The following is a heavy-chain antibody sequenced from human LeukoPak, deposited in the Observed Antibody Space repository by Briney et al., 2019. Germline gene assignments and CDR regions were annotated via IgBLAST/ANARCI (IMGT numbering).Heavy chain of an antibody. Sequence: GGSLRPSCAASGFTLSSYSMNWVRQAPGKGLEWVSAISGSGGSTYYADSVKGRFTISRDNSKNTLYLQMNSLRAEDTAVYYCARGYYYDSSGYYLSCAFDIWGQGTMVTVSS. D-gene: IGHD3-22*01. CDR2: ISGSGGST. V-gene: IGHV3-23*01. CDR1: GFTLSSYS. CDR3: ARGYYYDSSGYYLSCAFDI. J-gene: IGHJ3*02.